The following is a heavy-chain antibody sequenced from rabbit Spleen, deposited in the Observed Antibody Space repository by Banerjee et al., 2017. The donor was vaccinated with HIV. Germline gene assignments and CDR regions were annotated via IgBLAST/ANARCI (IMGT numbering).Heavy chain of an antibody. J-gene: IGHJ4*02. Sequence: QSLEESGGDLVKPGASLTLTCTASEFSFSSTHWIYWVRQTPGKGLEWIGCIGSNSDNTVYATWAKGRFTLSRTSSTTVDLKMTSLTAADTATYFCGRSVDGYAYTFNIWGPGTLSPS. CDR1: EFSFSSTHW. CDR3: GRSVDGYAYTFNI. CDR2: IGSNSDNT. D-gene: IGHD6-1*01. V-gene: IGHV1S40*01.